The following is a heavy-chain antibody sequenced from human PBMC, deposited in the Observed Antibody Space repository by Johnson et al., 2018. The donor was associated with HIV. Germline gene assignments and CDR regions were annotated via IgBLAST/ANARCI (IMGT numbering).Heavy chain of an antibody. CDR3: ARDREQLVRYAFDI. CDR1: GFTFSSYA. D-gene: IGHD6-6*01. J-gene: IGHJ3*02. Sequence: VQLVESGGGLVQPGGSLRLSCAASGFTFSSYAMSWVRQAPGKGLEWVSVMYGGGSTYHADSVKGRFSLSRDNSKNTLYLQMNSLRAEDTAVYYCARDREQLVRYAFDIWGQGTMVTVSS. CDR2: MYGGGST. V-gene: IGHV3-66*01.